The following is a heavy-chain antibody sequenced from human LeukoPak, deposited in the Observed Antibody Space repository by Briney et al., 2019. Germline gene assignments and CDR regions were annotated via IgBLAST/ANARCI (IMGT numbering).Heavy chain of an antibody. D-gene: IGHD3-16*01. CDR3: ARDLRRDHPQRWGLDY. CDR2: ISSSGSTI. J-gene: IGHJ4*02. CDR1: GFTFSDYY. V-gene: IGHV3-11*04. Sequence: GGSLRLSCAASGFTFSDYYMSWIRQAPGKGLEGVSYISSSGSTIYYADSVKGRFTISRDNAKNSLYLQMNSLRAEDTAVYYCARDLRRDHPQRWGLDYWGQGTLVTVSS.